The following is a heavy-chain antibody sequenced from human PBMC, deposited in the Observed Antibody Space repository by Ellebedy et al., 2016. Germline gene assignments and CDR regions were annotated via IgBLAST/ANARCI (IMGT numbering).Heavy chain of an antibody. V-gene: IGHV5-51*01. Sequence: GESLKISCKGSGYIFSSFWIAWVRQMPGRGLEWVGIIYPGDSDTRYSPSFQGQVTISADKSISTAYLQWSSLKASDTAVYYCARRGAYGEVDFWGQGTLVTVSS. CDR1: GYIFSSFW. CDR2: IYPGDSDT. J-gene: IGHJ4*02. CDR3: ARRGAYGEVDF. D-gene: IGHD2-21*01.